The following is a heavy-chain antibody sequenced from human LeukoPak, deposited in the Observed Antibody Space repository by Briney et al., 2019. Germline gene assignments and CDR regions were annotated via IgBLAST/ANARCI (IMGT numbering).Heavy chain of an antibody. J-gene: IGHJ4*02. CDR3: ARNDYGVLDY. Sequence: GGSLRLSCAASGFTFDDYGMSWVPQAPGKGLEWVSYISSSGDTIYYADSVKGRFAISRDNAKNSLYLQMNSLRAEDTAIYYCARNDYGVLDYWGQGTLVTVSS. CDR1: GFTFDDYG. CDR2: ISSSGDTI. V-gene: IGHV3-48*03. D-gene: IGHD4-17*01.